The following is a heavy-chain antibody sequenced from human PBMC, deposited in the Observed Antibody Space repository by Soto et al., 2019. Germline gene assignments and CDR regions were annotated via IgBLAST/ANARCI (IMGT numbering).Heavy chain of an antibody. CDR2: IYHSGST. D-gene: IGHD3-10*01. CDR1: GGSISSNNW. V-gene: IGHV4-4*02. CDR3: ARVKASGVNFDY. Sequence: QVQLQESGPGLVKPSGTLSLTCAVSGGSISSNNWWSWVRQPPGKGLEWIGEIYHSGSTNYNPSLNTRLTISVDKSKNQFSLKLTSVTAADTAVYYCARVKASGVNFDYWGQGTLVTVSS. J-gene: IGHJ4*02.